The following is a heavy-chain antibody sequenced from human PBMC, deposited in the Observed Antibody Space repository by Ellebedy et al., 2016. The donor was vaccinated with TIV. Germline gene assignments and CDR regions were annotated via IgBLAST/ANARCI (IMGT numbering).Heavy chain of an antibody. CDR2: ISGSGRST. CDR1: GFIFTNYA. CDR3: AKGGAGDDSAWRFDY. D-gene: IGHD6-19*01. J-gene: IGHJ4*02. Sequence: GESLKISXAASGFIFTNYAMSWVRQAPGKGLEWVSEISGSGRSTYYARSVRGRFTISRDNSNYNLYLEMNSLRAEDTAVYYCAKGGAGDDSAWRFDYWGQGALVTVSS. V-gene: IGHV3-23*01.